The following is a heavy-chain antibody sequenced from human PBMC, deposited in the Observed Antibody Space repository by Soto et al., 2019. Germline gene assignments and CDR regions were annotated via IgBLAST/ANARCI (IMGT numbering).Heavy chain of an antibody. V-gene: IGHV3-23*01. CDR1: GFTFISYA. J-gene: IGHJ4*02. CDR3: AKDLAYRTHYDFWSGPFDY. Sequence: GGSLRLSCAASGFTFISYAMSWVRQAPGKGLEWVSAISGSGGSTYYADSVKGRFTISRDNSKNTLYLQMNSLRAEDTAVYYCAKDLAYRTHYDFWSGPFDYWGQGTLVTVSS. CDR2: ISGSGGST. D-gene: IGHD3-3*01.